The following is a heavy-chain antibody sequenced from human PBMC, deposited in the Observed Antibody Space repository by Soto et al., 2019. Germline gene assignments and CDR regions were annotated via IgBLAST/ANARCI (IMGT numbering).Heavy chain of an antibody. J-gene: IGHJ4*02. CDR2: INWKSDI. CDR1: GFTFDDNA. D-gene: IGHD6-13*01. CDR3: AKDGLSDSPSAIDY. Sequence: GGSLRLSCAVSGFTFDDNAMHWVRQAPEKGLEWVSGINWKSDIGYADSVKGRFTISRDNSKNTLFLQMNSLRDEDTAIYYCAKDGLSDSPSAIDYWGQGTRVTVS. V-gene: IGHV3-9*01.